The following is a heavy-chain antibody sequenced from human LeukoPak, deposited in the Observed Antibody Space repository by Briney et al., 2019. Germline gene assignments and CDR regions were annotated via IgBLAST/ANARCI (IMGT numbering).Heavy chain of an antibody. CDR3: ARQIVPAAIGYY. Sequence: ASETLSLTCAVSGYSISSGYYWGWIRQPPGKGLEWIGSIYHSGSTYYNPSLKSRVTISVDTSKNQFSLKLSSVTAADTPVYYCARQIVPAAIGYYWGQGTLVTVSS. CDR2: IYHSGST. D-gene: IGHD2-2*01. J-gene: IGHJ4*02. CDR1: GYSISSGYY. V-gene: IGHV4-38-2*01.